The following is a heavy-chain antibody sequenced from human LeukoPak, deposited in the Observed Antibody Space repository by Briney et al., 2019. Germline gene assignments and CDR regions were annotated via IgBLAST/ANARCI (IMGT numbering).Heavy chain of an antibody. CDR2: ISPDRGSA. J-gene: IGHJ4*02. D-gene: IGHD2/OR15-2a*01. CDR1: GFSFSSYW. Sequence: GGSLRLSCAASGFSFSSYWMHWVRQAPGKGLVWVARISPDRGSALSADSVRGRFTISRDNADNTLYLQLNSLRAEDTAVYYCARVSFCPRCHFDYWGQGTLVTVSS. CDR3: ARVSFCPRCHFDY. V-gene: IGHV3-74*03.